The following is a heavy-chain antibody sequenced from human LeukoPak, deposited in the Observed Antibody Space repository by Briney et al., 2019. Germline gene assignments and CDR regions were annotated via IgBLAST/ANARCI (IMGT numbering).Heavy chain of an antibody. Sequence: ASVKVSCKASGGTFSSYAISWVRQAPGQGLEWMGRIIPILGIANYAQKFQGRVTITADKSTSTAYMELSSLRSEDTAVYYCARDTTDYDFWSGSDYWGQGTLVTVSS. D-gene: IGHD3-3*01. J-gene: IGHJ4*02. V-gene: IGHV1-69*04. CDR1: GGTFSSYA. CDR3: ARDTTDYDFWSGSDY. CDR2: IIPILGIA.